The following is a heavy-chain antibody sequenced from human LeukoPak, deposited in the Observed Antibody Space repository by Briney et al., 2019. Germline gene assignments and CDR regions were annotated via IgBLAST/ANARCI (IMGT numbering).Heavy chain of an antibody. V-gene: IGHV3-23*01. J-gene: IGHJ4*02. Sequence: GGSLRLSCAASGFTFGNYAMTWVRQAPGEGLEGVSSISGSGGSPIYADSVKGRFTTSRDNSKSTLYLQMNSLRAEDTAIYYCARYCTSTSCAFEYWGQGTLVTVSS. CDR2: ISGSGGSP. D-gene: IGHD2-2*01. CDR3: ARYCTSTSCAFEY. CDR1: GFTFGNYA.